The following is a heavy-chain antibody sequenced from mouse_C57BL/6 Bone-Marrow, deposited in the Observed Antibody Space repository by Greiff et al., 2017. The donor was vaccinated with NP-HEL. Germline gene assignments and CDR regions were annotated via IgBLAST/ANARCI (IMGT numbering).Heavy chain of an antibody. CDR3: AIYGISYFYAMDY. J-gene: IGHJ4*01. CDR1: GYTFTSYW. CDR2: IHPSDSDT. V-gene: IGHV1-74*01. D-gene: IGHD2-12*01. Sequence: VKLQQPGAELVKPGASVKVSCKASGYTFTSYWMHWVKQRPGQGLEWIGRIHPSDSDTNYDQKFKGKATLTVDKSSSTAYMQLSSLTSEDSAVYYCAIYGISYFYAMDYWGQGTSVTVSS.